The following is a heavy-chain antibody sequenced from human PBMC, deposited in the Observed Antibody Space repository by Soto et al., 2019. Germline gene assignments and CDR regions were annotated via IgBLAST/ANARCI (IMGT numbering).Heavy chain of an antibody. Sequence: GSLRLFCGASRFTLSDHSVIWIRQAPGKGLEWVSFSSNSGTFTKYADSVKGRFTISRDNAKNSLYLQINSMRGEDTAIYFCARSGDNYNVLDDWGPGTPVTVSS. CDR1: RFTLSDHS. J-gene: IGHJ4*02. CDR3: ARSGDNYNVLDD. V-gene: IGHV3-11*03. D-gene: IGHD3-10*02. CDR2: SSNSGTFT.